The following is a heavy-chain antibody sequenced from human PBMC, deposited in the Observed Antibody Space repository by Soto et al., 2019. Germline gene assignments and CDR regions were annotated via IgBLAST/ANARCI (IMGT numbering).Heavy chain of an antibody. D-gene: IGHD4-17*01. J-gene: IGHJ6*02. V-gene: IGHV3-30*18. CDR3: AKWGLNGENFDYYYYYGKDV. CDR2: ISYDGSNK. Sequence: GGSLRLSCAASGFTFSSYGMHWVRQAPGKGLEWVAVISYDGSNKYYADSVKGRFTISRDNSKNTLYLQMNSLRAEDTAVYYCAKWGLNGENFDYYYYYGKDVWGQGTTVTVSS. CDR1: GFTFSSYG.